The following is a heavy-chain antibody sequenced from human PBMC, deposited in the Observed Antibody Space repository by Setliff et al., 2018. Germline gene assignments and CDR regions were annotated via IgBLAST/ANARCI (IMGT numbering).Heavy chain of an antibody. CDR1: GDTFSSSA. Sequence: SVKVSCKASGDTFSSSAISWVRQAPGQGLEWMGGIIPIFGTANYAQKFQGRVTITADESTSTAYMELSSLGSEDTAVYCCARGNPGGEWLLYYYYYYMDVWGKGTTVTVSS. J-gene: IGHJ6*03. CDR2: IIPIFGTA. V-gene: IGHV1-69*13. CDR3: ARGNPGGEWLLYYYYYYMDV. D-gene: IGHD3-3*01.